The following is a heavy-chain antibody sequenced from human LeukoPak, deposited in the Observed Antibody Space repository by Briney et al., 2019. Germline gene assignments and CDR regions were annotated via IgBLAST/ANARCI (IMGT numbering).Heavy chain of an antibody. Sequence: GGSLRLSCAASGFTFSSYAMSWVRQAPGKGLEWVSAISGSGSSTHYADSVKGWFTISRDNSKNTLYLQMNSLRAEDMAVYYCAKDSSGWFYDYWGQGTLVTVSS. CDR2: ISGSGSST. J-gene: IGHJ4*02. CDR1: GFTFSSYA. CDR3: AKDSSGWFYDY. D-gene: IGHD6-19*01. V-gene: IGHV3-23*01.